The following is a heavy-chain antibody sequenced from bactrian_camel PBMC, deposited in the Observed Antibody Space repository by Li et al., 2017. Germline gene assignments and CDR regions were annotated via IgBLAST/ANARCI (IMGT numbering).Heavy chain of an antibody. D-gene: IGHD8*01. CDR3: HALCGPWIEAHY. CDR1: GVILSNYH. CDR2: ITGSGET. Sequence: VESGGGSLQSGGSLNLSCAATGVILSNYHMGWFRQAAPGKEREMVARITGSGETTYAHSVKGRFTISRDILRKMVYLQMNNLKPEDTAMYRCHALCGPWIEAHYWGEGTQVTVS. J-gene: IGHJ4*01. V-gene: IGHV3S53*01.